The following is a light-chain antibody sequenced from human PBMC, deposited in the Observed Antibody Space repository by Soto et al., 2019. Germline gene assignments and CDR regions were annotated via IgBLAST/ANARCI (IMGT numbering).Light chain of an antibody. CDR3: SSYTSSSTLLV. V-gene: IGLV2-14*03. Sequence: QYALTQPASVSGSPGQSITISCTGTSTDVGSYNYVSWFQQHPGKAPKLMIFDVNNRPSGVSDRFSGSKSGNTASLTISGLQAEDEADYYCSSYTSSSTLLVFGTGTKLTVL. CDR2: DVN. J-gene: IGLJ1*01. CDR1: STDVGSYNY.